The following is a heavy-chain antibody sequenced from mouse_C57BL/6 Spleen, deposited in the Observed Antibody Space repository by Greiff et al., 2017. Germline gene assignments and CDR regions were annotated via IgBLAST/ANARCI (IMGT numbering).Heavy chain of an antibody. CDR3: ARPYVSSSWGFDY. CDR2: IWTGGGT. CDR1: GFSLTSYA. Sequence: VKLMESGPGLVAPSQSLSITCTVSGFSLTSYAISWVRQPPGKGLEWLGVIWTGGGTNYNSALKSRLSISKDNSKSQVFLKMNSLQTDDTARYYCARPYVSSSWGFDYWGQGTTLTVSS. V-gene: IGHV2-9-1*01. J-gene: IGHJ2*01. D-gene: IGHD1-1*01.